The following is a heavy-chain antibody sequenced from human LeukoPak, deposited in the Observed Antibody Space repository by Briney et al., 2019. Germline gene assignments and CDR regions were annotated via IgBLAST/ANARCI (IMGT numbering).Heavy chain of an antibody. CDR2: ISWNSGSI. Sequence: GGSLRLSCAASGFTFDDYAMHWVRHAPGKGLEWVSGISWNSGSIDYADSVKGRFTISRDNAKNSLYLQMNSLRAEDTALYYCAKDSRVTMIVVPNAFDIWGQGTMVTVSS. CDR3: AKDSRVTMIVVPNAFDI. CDR1: GFTFDDYA. V-gene: IGHV3-9*01. D-gene: IGHD3-22*01. J-gene: IGHJ3*02.